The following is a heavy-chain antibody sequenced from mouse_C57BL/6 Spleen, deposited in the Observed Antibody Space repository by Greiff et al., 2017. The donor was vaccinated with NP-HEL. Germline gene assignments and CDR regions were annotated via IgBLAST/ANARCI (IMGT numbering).Heavy chain of an antibody. V-gene: IGHV3-6*01. CDR2: ISYDGSN. Sequence: EVQLQQSGPGLVKPSQSLSLTCSVTGYSITSGYYWNWIRQFPGNKLEWMGYISYDGSNNYNPSLKNRISITRDTSKNQFFLKLNSVTTEDTATYYCARLLRSDWYFDVWGTGTTVTVSS. CDR1: GYSITSGYY. CDR3: ARLLRSDWYFDV. J-gene: IGHJ1*03. D-gene: IGHD1-1*01.